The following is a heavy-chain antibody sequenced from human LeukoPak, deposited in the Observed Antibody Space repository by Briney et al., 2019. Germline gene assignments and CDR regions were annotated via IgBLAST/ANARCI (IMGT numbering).Heavy chain of an antibody. CDR3: ARDGGGSVDFDY. V-gene: IGHV3-74*03. Sequence: GGSLRLSCAASGFTFSSYWMHWVRQAPGKGLVWVSRINSDGSSIMYADSVKGRFTISRDNARNTLYLQINSLRAEDTAVYYCARDGGGSVDFDYWAQGTLVTVSS. J-gene: IGHJ4*02. CDR1: GFTFSSYW. CDR2: INSDGSSI. D-gene: IGHD5-24*01.